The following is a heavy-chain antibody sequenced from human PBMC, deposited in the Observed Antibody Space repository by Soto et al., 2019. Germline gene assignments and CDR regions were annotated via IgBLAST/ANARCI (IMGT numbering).Heavy chain of an antibody. CDR1: GFKFRDFA. J-gene: IGHJ3*02. CDR3: AIDSGLPDVGRVIHAFDI. D-gene: IGHD3-10*01. V-gene: IGHV3-23*01. CDR2: IGALVSTA. Sequence: GRSLRVPSAASGFKFRDFAMSCVRQSTGRGLEWVSTIGALVSTAFSADSVGGRFTISRDNSNNILYLQRNSLRAEDTAVYYCAIDSGLPDVGRVIHAFDIWGQGTMVTVPS.